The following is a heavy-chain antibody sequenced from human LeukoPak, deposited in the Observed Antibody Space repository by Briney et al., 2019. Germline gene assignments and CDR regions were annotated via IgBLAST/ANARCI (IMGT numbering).Heavy chain of an antibody. J-gene: IGHJ3*02. Sequence: ASVKVSCKASGYTFTGYYLHWVRQAPGQGLEWVGWMNPSSGDTNYAQKFQGRVTMTRDTSTTTVYMELGSLRSEDTAVYYCARDRITMKVVPGSDAFDIWGQGTMVIVSS. D-gene: IGHD3-22*01. CDR1: GYTFTGYY. CDR2: MNPSSGDT. CDR3: ARDRITMKVVPGSDAFDI. V-gene: IGHV1-2*02.